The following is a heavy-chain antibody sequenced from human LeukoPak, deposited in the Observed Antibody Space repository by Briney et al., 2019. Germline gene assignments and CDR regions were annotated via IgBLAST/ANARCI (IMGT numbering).Heavy chain of an antibody. CDR1: GYSFTNYW. V-gene: IGHV5-51*01. CDR3: ACRDLSSTWSYP. D-gene: IGHD6-13*01. J-gene: IGHJ5*02. Sequence: GESPKISCKGVGYSFTNYWIGWVRQMPGKGMEWMGVIYPGDSRVRYNPSFQGQVTISVDKSVSTAYLQWISLKASDTAMYYCACRDLSSTWSYPWGQGTLVTVSS. CDR2: IYPGDSRV.